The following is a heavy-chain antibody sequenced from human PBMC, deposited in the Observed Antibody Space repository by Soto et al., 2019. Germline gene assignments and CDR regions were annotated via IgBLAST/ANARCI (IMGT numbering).Heavy chain of an antibody. CDR1: GFTFGSYS. CDR2: ILSSSGVI. V-gene: IGHV3-48*01. J-gene: IGHJ6*03. CDR3: ARDLSALLVATAMPYYMEV. Sequence: EVQLVESGGGLVQPGGSLRLSCAASGFTFGSYSMNWVRQAPGKGLEWVSFILSSSGVIYYADSVKGRFTTSSDNAKNLMSLQMNSLRAEDTAVYFCARDLSALLVATAMPYYMEVWGTGNTVTVSS. D-gene: IGHD2-21*02.